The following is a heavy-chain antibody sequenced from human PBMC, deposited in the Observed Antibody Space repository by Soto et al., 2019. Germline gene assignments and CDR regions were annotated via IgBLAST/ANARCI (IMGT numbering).Heavy chain of an antibody. CDR2: ISYDGSNK. Sequence: GGSLRLSCAASGFTFGSYAMHWVRQAPGKGLEWVAVISYDGSNKYYADSVKGRFTISRDNSKNTLYLQMNSLRAEDTAVYYCAREKIIGVAHYYYGMDVWGQGTTVTVSS. CDR1: GFTFGSYA. CDR3: AREKIIGVAHYYYGMDV. V-gene: IGHV3-30-3*01. J-gene: IGHJ6*02. D-gene: IGHD3-3*01.